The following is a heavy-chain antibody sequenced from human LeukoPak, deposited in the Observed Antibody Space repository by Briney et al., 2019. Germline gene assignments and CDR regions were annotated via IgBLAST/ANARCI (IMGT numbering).Heavy chain of an antibody. Sequence: PGGSLRLSCAASGFTFSSYWMQWVRQAPGKGLVWVSRINSDGSSTSYADSVKGRFTISRDNAKNTLYLQMNSLRAEDTAVYYCARERNYYGSGSLLDYWGQGTLVTVSS. CDR3: ARERNYYGSGSLLDY. J-gene: IGHJ4*02. CDR2: INSDGSST. CDR1: GFTFSSYW. V-gene: IGHV3-74*01. D-gene: IGHD3-10*01.